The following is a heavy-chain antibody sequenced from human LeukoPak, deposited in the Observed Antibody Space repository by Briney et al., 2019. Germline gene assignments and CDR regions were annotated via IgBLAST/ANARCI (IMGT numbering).Heavy chain of an antibody. CDR3: AKVKGLLARGGFDI. D-gene: IGHD2-15*01. V-gene: IGHV3-23*01. J-gene: IGHJ3*02. CDR1: GFSFSSYA. Sequence: GGSLRLSCAASGFSFSSYAMNWVRQAPMRGLEWVSNIGGSGDNAHYADSVRGRFAISRDISKSMLYLQMNSLRVEDTALYYCAKVKGLLARGGFDIWGRGTVVTISS. CDR2: IGGSGDNA.